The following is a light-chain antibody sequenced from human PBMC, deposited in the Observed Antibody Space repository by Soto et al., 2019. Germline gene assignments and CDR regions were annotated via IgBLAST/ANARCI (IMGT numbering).Light chain of an antibody. CDR3: QQYSGLPVT. CDR2: GIS. J-gene: IGKJ4*01. CDR1: QSVRNNY. V-gene: IGKV3D-15*01. Sequence: EIVMTQSPATLSVSPDERVTLSCRASQSVRNNYLAWYQQKPGQVPRLLIYGISNRATGTPDRFSGRGSGTEFTLTICCLQSEDFAVYYGQQYSGLPVTGGGGTKVEVK.